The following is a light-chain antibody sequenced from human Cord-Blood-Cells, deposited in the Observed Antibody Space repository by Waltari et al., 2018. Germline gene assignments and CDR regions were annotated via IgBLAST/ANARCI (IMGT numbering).Light chain of an antibody. CDR1: QSVSSSY. CDR2: GAA. CDR3: QQYNNWPPLT. V-gene: IGKV3-20*01. Sequence: EIVLTQSPGTLSLSPGEIATLSCRASQSVSSSYLARYQQKPGQAPRLLIYGAASRATGIPDRFSGSGSGTEFTLTISSLQSEDFAVYYCQQYNNWPPLTFGQGTKVEIK. J-gene: IGKJ1*01.